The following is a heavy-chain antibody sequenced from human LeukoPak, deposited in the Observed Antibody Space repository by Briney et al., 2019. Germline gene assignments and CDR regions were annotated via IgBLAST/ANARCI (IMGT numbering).Heavy chain of an antibody. CDR2: INPNSGGT. J-gene: IGHJ4*02. D-gene: IGHD6-19*01. Sequence: GASVKVSCKASGYTFTGYYMHWVRQAPGQGLEWMGWINPNSGGTNYAQKFQGRVTMTRGTSISTAYMELSRLRSDDTAVYYCARESFSRGWYGGAFGDWGQGTLVTVSS. CDR3: ARESFSRGWYGGAFGD. V-gene: IGHV1-2*02. CDR1: GYTFTGYY.